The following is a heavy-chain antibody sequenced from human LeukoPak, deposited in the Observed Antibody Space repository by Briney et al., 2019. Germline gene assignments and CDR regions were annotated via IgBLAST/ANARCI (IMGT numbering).Heavy chain of an antibody. D-gene: IGHD6-13*01. CDR3: ARDIAPAGLFFDY. V-gene: IGHV3-7*01. Sequence: TGGSLRLSCAASGFTLSSYWMSWVRQAPGKGLEWVANIKYDGSEKDYVDSVKGRFTISRDNAKNSLYLQMNSLRAEDTAVYYCARDIAPAGLFFDYWGQGTQVTVSS. J-gene: IGHJ4*02. CDR2: IKYDGSEK. CDR1: GFTLSSYW.